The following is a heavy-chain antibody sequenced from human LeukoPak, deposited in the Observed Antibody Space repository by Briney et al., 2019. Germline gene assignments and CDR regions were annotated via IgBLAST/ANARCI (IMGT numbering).Heavy chain of an antibody. D-gene: IGHD2-2*01. Sequence: PGGSLRLSCAASGFTFSSFAMHWVRQAPGKGLEWVTVISFDGKKIDYADSVKGRFSISRDNSKKTLYLQMNSLREEDTALYYCARDVRGSKGVDFWGQGTVVTVSS. CDR2: ISFDGKKI. J-gene: IGHJ4*02. V-gene: IGHV3-30*04. CDR3: ARDVRGSKGVDF. CDR1: GFTFSSFA.